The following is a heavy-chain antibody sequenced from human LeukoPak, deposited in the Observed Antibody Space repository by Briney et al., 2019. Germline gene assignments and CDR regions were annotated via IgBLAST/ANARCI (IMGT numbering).Heavy chain of an antibody. D-gene: IGHD2-2*01. V-gene: IGHV6-1*01. Sequence: SQTLSLTCAISGDSVSSNSAAWNWIRQSPSRGLEWLGRTYYRSKWYNDYAVSVKSRITINPDTSKNQFSLQLNSVTPEDTAVYYCARACSSTSCYSRVTNWFDPWGQGTLVTVSS. J-gene: IGHJ5*02. CDR1: GDSVSSNSAA. CDR3: ARACSSTSCYSRVTNWFDP. CDR2: TYYRSKWYN.